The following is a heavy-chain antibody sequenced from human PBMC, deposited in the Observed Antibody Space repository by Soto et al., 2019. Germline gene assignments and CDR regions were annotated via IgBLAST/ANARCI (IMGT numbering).Heavy chain of an antibody. J-gene: IGHJ4*02. CDR2: ISGSGTNT. Sequence: GGSLRLSCAASGLTSSTYGMSWARQAPGKGLEWVSGISGSGTNTYYADSVKGRFTISRDNSKTMLYLQMNSLRAEDTAIYYCAKRLTTVTTVFDYWGQGTLVTVSS. CDR3: AKRLTTVTTVFDY. CDR1: GLTSSTYG. D-gene: IGHD4-17*01. V-gene: IGHV3-23*01.